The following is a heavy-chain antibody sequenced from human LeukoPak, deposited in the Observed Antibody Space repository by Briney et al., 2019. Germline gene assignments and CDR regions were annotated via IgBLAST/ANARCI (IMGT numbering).Heavy chain of an antibody. V-gene: IGHV3-11*06. J-gene: IGHJ4*02. CDR1: GFTFSDYY. Sequence: PGGSLRLSCAASGFTFSDYYMSWIRQAPGKGLEWVTYISSSSSYTNYADSVKGRFTISRDNAKNSLYLQMNSLRVEDTAVYYCARGGGYSYVTNWGQGTLVTVSS. D-gene: IGHD5-18*01. CDR2: ISSSSSYT. CDR3: ARGGGYSYVTN.